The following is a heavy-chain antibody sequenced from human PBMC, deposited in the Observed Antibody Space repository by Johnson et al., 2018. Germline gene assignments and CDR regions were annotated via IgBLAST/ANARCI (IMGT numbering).Heavy chain of an antibody. J-gene: IGHJ6*02. CDR3: AKDGCSRISWSGLGLKYYVMDV. Sequence: QVQLVQSGGGVVQPGRSLRLSCAASGFMFSSYGMHWVRQAPGKGLEWVAVIWYDGDNRHYSASVQGRFTISRDNSKNTLYLQMYGLRAEDTAVYYCAKDGCSRISWSGLGLKYYVMDVWGQATTVTVSS. D-gene: IGHD2-2*01. CDR2: IWYDGDNR. CDR1: GFMFSSYG. V-gene: IGHV3-33*06.